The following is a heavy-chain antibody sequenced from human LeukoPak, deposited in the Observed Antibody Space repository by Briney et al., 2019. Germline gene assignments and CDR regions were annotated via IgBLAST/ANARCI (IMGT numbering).Heavy chain of an antibody. D-gene: IGHD6-25*01. CDR1: GYTFINYH. CDR2: INPNNGDS. CDR3: AGTTSFTASGYDS. J-gene: IGHJ4*02. V-gene: IGHV1-8*03. Sequence: GASVKVSCKSSGYTFINYHINWVRQATGQGLEWIGWINPNNGDSGYAQNFQGRVTITRDTSISTAYMELGSLTSEDTAVYFCAGTTSFTASGYDSWGQGTLVTVSS.